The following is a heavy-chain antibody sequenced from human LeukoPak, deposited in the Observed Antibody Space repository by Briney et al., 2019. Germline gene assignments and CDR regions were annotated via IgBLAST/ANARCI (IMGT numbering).Heavy chain of an antibody. CDR3: ARLRGPYFDY. CDR1: GESISSYY. Sequence: PSETLSLTCTVSGESISSYYCSWIRQPPGKGLEWIGEINHSGSTNYNPSLKSRVTISVDTSKNQFSLKLSSVTAADTAAYYCARLRGPYFDYWGQGTLVTVSS. V-gene: IGHV4-34*01. CDR2: INHSGST. J-gene: IGHJ4*02. D-gene: IGHD3-16*01.